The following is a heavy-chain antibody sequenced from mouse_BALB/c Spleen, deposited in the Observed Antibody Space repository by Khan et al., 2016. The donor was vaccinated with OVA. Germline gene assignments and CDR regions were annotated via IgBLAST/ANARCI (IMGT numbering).Heavy chain of an antibody. D-gene: IGHD2-13*01. CDR2: ISSTGST. CDR1: GYSITSDYA. J-gene: IGHJ4*01. V-gene: IGHV3-2*02. CDR3: ARSLYYSDSYAMDY. Sequence: QRKVSGPGLVKPSQSLSLTCTVTGYSITSDYAWYWIRQFPGNKLEWMGYISSTGSTSYNPSLKSRISITRDTSKNQFFLHLTSVTTEDTATYYCARSLYYSDSYAMDYWGQGTSVTVSS.